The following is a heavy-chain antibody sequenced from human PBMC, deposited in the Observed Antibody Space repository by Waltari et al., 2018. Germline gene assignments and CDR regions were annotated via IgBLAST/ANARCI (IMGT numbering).Heavy chain of an antibody. CDR2: ISGSGGCT. D-gene: IGHD6-6*01. Sequence: EVQLLESRGGLVQPGGSLRLSCSASGFTFSSHAMSWVRQAQGKGLEWVSAISGSGGCTYYADSVKGRCTISRDNSKNTLYLQMNSLRAEDTAVYYCAKTQARNVDYWGQGTLVTVSS. J-gene: IGHJ4*02. V-gene: IGHV3-23*01. CDR3: AKTQARNVDY. CDR1: GFTFSSHA.